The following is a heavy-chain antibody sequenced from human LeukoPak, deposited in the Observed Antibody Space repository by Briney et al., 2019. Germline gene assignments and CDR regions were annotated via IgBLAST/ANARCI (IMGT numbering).Heavy chain of an antibody. Sequence: GGSLRPPCAASGFTVSNNYMSWVRQAPGKGLEWVSVIYSGDTTYYADSVKGRFTISRDNSKNMLYLQMNSLRPEDTAVYYCARGNYYDSSGPGAFDIWGQGTMVTVSS. CDR1: GFTVSNNY. CDR2: IYSGDTT. J-gene: IGHJ3*02. CDR3: ARGNYYDSSGPGAFDI. D-gene: IGHD3-22*01. V-gene: IGHV3-53*01.